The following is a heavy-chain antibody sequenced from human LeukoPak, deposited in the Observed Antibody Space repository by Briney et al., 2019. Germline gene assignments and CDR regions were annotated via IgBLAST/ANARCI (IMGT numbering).Heavy chain of an antibody. CDR3: VLGYSSSWYYFDF. J-gene: IGHJ4*02. Sequence: ASVKVSCKAFGYTFTSYDINWVRQATGQGLEWMGWMNPNSGNTGYAQKFQGRVTMTRNTSISTAYMELSSLRSEDTAVYYCVLGYSSSWYYFDFRGQGALVTVSS. D-gene: IGHD6-13*01. CDR2: MNPNSGNT. V-gene: IGHV1-8*01. CDR1: GYTFTSYD.